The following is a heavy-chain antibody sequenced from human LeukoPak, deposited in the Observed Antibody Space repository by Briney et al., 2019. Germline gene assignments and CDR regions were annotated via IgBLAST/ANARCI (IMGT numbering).Heavy chain of an antibody. CDR2: INHSGST. CDR3: ARDLPDPSHRYNWFDP. J-gene: IGHJ5*02. CDR1: GGSISNGDHY. V-gene: IGHV4-61*08. Sequence: SETLSLTCTVSGGSISNGDHYWSWIRQPPGKGLEWIGEINHSGSTNYNPSLKSRVTISVDTSKNQFSLKLSSVTAADTAVYYCARDLPDPSHRYNWFDPWGQGTLVTVSS.